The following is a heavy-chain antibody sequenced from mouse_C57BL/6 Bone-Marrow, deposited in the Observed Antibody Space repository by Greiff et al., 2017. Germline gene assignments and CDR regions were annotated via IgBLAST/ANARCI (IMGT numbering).Heavy chain of an antibody. CDR3: AREESLTYYSNYGAMDY. CDR1: GYTFTSYW. V-gene: IGHV1-72*01. J-gene: IGHJ4*01. Sequence: QVQLQQPGAELVKPGASVKLSCKASGYTFTSYWMHWVKQRPGRGLEWLGRIGPNGGGTKYNEKFKSKDTLTVDKHSSTAYMQLSSLTSEDSAVYYCAREESLTYYSNYGAMDYWGQGTSVTVSS. CDR2: IGPNGGGT. D-gene: IGHD2-5*01.